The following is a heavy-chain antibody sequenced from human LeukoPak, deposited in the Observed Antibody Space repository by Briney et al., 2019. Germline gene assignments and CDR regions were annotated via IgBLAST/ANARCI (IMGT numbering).Heavy chain of an antibody. Sequence: ASVKVSCKASGGTFSDYTISWVRQAPGQGLEWMGGISPIFSTANYAQKFQGRVTITADKSTSTDYMQLSRLRSEDTAVSYCARGQQLVGFDIWGQGTMVTVSS. J-gene: IGHJ3*02. D-gene: IGHD6-13*01. CDR2: ISPIFSTA. CDR1: GGTFSDYT. V-gene: IGHV1-69*06. CDR3: ARGQQLVGFDI.